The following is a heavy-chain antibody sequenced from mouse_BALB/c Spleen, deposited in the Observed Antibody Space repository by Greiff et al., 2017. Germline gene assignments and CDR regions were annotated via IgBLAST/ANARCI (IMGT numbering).Heavy chain of an antibody. Sequence: LVESGAELVRPGSSVKISCKASGYAFSSYWMNWVKQRPGQGLEWIGQIYPGDGDTNYNGKFKGKATLTADKSSSTAYMQLSSLTSEDSAVYFCARNYGSSLAWFAYWGQGTLVTVSA. V-gene: IGHV1-80*01. J-gene: IGHJ3*01. D-gene: IGHD1-1*01. CDR3: ARNYGSSLAWFAY. CDR2: IYPGDGDT. CDR1: GYAFSSYW.